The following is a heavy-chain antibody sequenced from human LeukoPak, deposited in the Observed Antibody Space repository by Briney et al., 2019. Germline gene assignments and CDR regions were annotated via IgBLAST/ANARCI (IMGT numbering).Heavy chain of an antibody. CDR1: GYTLSELS. Sequence: GASVKVSCKVSGYTLSELSMHWVRQAPGKGLEWMGGLDPEDGETIYAQKFQGRVTMTEDTSTDTAYMVLSSLRSEDTAMYYCATLWGTDAFDIWGQGTMVTVSS. CDR2: LDPEDGET. D-gene: IGHD3-16*01. J-gene: IGHJ3*02. V-gene: IGHV1-24*01. CDR3: ATLWGTDAFDI.